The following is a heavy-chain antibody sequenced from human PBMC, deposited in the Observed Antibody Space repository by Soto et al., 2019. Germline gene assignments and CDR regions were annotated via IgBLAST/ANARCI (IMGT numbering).Heavy chain of an antibody. D-gene: IGHD5-12*01. CDR3: ARDIPGIVATITGYFDL. J-gene: IGHJ2*01. V-gene: IGHV1-18*01. Sequence: ASVKVSCKASGYTFTSYGISWVRLAPGQGLEWMGWISAYNGNTNYAQKLQGRVTMTTDTSTSTAYMELRSLRSDDTAVYYCARDIPGIVATITGYFDLWGRGTLVTVSS. CDR1: GYTFTSYG. CDR2: ISAYNGNT.